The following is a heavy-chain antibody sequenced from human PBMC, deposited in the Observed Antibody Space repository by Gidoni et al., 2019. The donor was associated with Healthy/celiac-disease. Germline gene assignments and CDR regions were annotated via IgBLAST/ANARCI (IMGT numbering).Heavy chain of an antibody. J-gene: IGHJ4*02. CDR1: GFPVTSNY. D-gene: IGHD6-13*01. CDR2: LYSGGST. CDR3: ARVWVDSSSWTNFDY. Sequence: EVQLLETGGGLIQPGRSLRLSCAASGFPVTSNYMSWVRQAPGKGLEWVSVLYSGGSTYYADSVKGRFTISRDNSKNTLYLQMNSLRAEDTAVYYCARVWVDSSSWTNFDYWGQGTLVTVSS. V-gene: IGHV3-53*02.